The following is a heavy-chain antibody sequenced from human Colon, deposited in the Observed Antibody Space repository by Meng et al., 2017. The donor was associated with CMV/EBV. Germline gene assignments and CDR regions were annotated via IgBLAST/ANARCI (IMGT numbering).Heavy chain of an antibody. CDR2: ITNSGITT. CDR3: ARGGERNHDY. CDR1: GFNFSDYY. V-gene: IGHV3-11*01. D-gene: IGHD1-14*01. J-gene: IGHJ4*02. Sequence: LSLTCAASGFNFSDYYMSWIRPAPGKGLDWISYITNSGITTYYADSVRDRFTISRDNAKNSLYLQMNSLRADDPAGYYCARGGERNHDYGGQGTLVTVSS.